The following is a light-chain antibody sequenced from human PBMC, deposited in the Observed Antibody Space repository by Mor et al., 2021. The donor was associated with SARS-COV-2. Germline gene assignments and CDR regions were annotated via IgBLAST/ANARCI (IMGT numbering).Light chain of an antibody. Sequence: GTSSDVGGYNYVSWYQQHPGKAPKLMIYDVSKRPSGVPDRFSGSKSGNTASLTISGLQAEDEADYYCCSYAGSYTWVF. V-gene: IGLV2-11*01. CDR3: CSYAGSYTWV. J-gene: IGLJ3*02. CDR1: SSDVGGYNY. CDR2: DVS.